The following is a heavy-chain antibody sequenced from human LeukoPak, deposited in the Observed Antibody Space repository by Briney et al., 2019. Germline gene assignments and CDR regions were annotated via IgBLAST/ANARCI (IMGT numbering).Heavy chain of an antibody. D-gene: IGHD2-2*01. Sequence: GASVKLSCKASGYTFTGYYMHWVRQAPGQGLEWMAWISAYIGNTNYAQKLKGRVTMTTDTSTSTAYMQLRSLRSDDTAVYYCARGGGGRRYCSSTSCAYNWFDPWGQRPLVTLSS. CDR2: ISAYIGNT. J-gene: IGHJ5*02. CDR3: ARGGGGRRYCSSTSCAYNWFDP. CDR1: GYTFTGYY. V-gene: IGHV1-18*04.